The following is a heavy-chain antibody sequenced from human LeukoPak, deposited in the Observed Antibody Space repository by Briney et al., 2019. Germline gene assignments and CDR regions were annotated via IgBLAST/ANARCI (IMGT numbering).Heavy chain of an antibody. Sequence: ASVKVSCKTSGYTFTGYHMHWLRQAPGQGLEWMGRINPNSGDTSYAQKFQGRVTMTRDTSISTAYMELSRLTSDDTAMYYCARDYCSSTSCLFDYWGQGTLVTVSS. CDR2: INPNSGDT. J-gene: IGHJ4*02. V-gene: IGHV1-2*06. CDR1: GYTFTGYH. D-gene: IGHD2-2*01. CDR3: ARDYCSSTSCLFDY.